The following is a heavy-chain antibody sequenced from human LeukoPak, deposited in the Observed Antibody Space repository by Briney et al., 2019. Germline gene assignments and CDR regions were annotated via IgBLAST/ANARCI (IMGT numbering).Heavy chain of an antibody. CDR2: IKQDGSEK. CDR3: AKDRRYCSSTSCLKGYYYMDV. D-gene: IGHD2-2*01. CDR1: EFTFSRYW. V-gene: IGHV3-7*01. J-gene: IGHJ6*03. Sequence: GGSLRLSCAGSEFTFSRYWMNWVRQAPGKGLEWVASIKQDGSEKYYVDSVKGRFTISRDNAKNSLYLQMNSLRAEDTAVYYCAKDRRYCSSTSCLKGYYYMDVWGKGTTVTVSS.